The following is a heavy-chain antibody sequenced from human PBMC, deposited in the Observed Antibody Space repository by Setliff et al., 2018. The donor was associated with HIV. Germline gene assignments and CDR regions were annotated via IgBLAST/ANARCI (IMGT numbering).Heavy chain of an antibody. V-gene: IGHV3-20*04. J-gene: IGHJ3*02. CDR3: ARLAYYYDSSGYYLSSRDAFDI. CDR1: GFMFDDYG. D-gene: IGHD3-22*01. CDR2: ISYNSGSI. Sequence: GGSLRLSCAASGFMFDDYGMSWVRQAPGKGLEWVSYISYNSGSISYGDSVKGRFTISRDNAKNSLYLHMNSLRAEDTAVYYCARLAYYYDSSGYYLSSRDAFDIWGQGTMVTVSS.